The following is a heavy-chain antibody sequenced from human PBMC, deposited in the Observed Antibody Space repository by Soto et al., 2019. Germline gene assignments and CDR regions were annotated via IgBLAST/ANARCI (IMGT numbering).Heavy chain of an antibody. CDR3: ARDGSYDILTGYYLWGYYYYGMDV. D-gene: IGHD3-9*01. CDR2: INTNTGNP. CDR1: GYTFTSYA. Sequence: ASVKVSCKASGYTFTSYAMNWVRQAPGQGLEWMGWINTNTGNPAYAQGFTGRFVFSLDTSVSTAYLQICSLKAEDTAVYYCARDGSYDILTGYYLWGYYYYGMDVWGQGTTVTVSS. J-gene: IGHJ6*02. V-gene: IGHV7-4-1*01.